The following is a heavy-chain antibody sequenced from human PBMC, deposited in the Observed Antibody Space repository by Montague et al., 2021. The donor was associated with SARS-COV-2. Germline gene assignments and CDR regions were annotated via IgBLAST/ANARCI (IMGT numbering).Heavy chain of an antibody. V-gene: IGHV3-21*01. CDR2: VSSAGVYI. D-gene: IGHD2-2*01. J-gene: IGHJ6*02. Sequence: SLKLSCAASGFTFRNYTINWVRQAPGKGLEWVSSVSSAGVYIHYADSLKGRFTITRDNAKNSVYLQVNSLRAEDTAVYYCSRMYCSSTTCSPYYYGLDVWGRGPTVTVSS. CDR3: SRMYCSSTTCSPYYYGLDV. CDR1: GFTFRNYT.